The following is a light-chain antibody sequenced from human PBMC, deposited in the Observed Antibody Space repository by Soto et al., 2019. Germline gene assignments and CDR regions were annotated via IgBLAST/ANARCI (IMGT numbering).Light chain of an antibody. CDR1: QSISSW. CDR3: QQYNSYLFT. V-gene: IGKV1-5*01. CDR2: DAS. Sequence: DIPMTQSPSTLSASVGDRVTITCRASQSISSWLAWYQQKPGKAPKLLIYDASSFESGVPSRFSGSGSGTEIPLTISSLQPYDFATYYCQQYNSYLFTFGPGTKVDIK. J-gene: IGKJ3*01.